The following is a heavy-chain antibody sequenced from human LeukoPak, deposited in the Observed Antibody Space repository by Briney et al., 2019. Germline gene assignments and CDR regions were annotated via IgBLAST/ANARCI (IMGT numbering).Heavy chain of an antibody. Sequence: KPSETLSLTCTVSGGSISSYYWSGIRQPPGKGLEWIGYIYYSGSTNYNPSLKSRVTISVDTSKNQFSLKLSSVTAADTAVYYCARGRSPQAPLPDAFDIWGQGTMVTVSS. CDR3: ARGRSPQAPLPDAFDI. CDR2: IYYSGST. CDR1: GGSISSYY. J-gene: IGHJ3*02. D-gene: IGHD3-10*01. V-gene: IGHV4-59*01.